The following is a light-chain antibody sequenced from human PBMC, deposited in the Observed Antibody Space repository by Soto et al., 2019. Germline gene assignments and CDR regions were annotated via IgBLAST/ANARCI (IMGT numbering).Light chain of an antibody. V-gene: IGLV2-23*02. CDR1: SGDVGGYNL. J-gene: IGLJ1*01. Sequence: QSVLTQPASVSGSPGQSITIPCTGTSGDVGGYNLVSWYQQHPGKALKLMIYEVTERPSGVSTRFSGSKSGNTASLTIPGLQPDDEADYYCCSYAGNSEVFGTGTKLTVL. CDR2: EVT. CDR3: CSYAGNSEV.